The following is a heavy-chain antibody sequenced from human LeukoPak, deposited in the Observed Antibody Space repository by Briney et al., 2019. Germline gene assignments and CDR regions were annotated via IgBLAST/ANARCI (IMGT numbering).Heavy chain of an antibody. CDR1: GYTFTGYY. D-gene: IGHD6-6*01. Sequence: ASVKVSCKASGYTFTGYYMHWVRQAPGQGLEWMGRINPNSGDTNYAQKFQGRVTMTRDTSISTAYMELRSLRSDDTAVYYCARDGSSSSFDYWGQGTLVTVSS. CDR3: ARDGSSSSFDY. CDR2: INPNSGDT. J-gene: IGHJ4*02. V-gene: IGHV1-2*06.